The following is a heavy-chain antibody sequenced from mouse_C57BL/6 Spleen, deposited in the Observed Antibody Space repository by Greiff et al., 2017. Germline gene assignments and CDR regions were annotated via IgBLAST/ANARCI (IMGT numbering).Heavy chain of an antibody. J-gene: IGHJ1*03. D-gene: IGHD1-1*01. CDR2: IDPSDSYT. Sequence: QVQLQQPGAELVMPGASVKLSCKASGYTFTSYWMHWVKQRPGQGLEWIGEIDPSDSYTNYNQKFKGKSTLTVDKSSSTAYMQLSSLTSEDSAVYYCSRRNYYCSWGVWGTGTTVTVSS. CDR1: GYTFTSYW. CDR3: SRRNYYCSWGV. V-gene: IGHV1-69*01.